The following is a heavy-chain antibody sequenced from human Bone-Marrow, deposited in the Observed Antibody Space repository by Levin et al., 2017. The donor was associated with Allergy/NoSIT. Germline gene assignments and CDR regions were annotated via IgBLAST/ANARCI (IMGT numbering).Heavy chain of an antibody. D-gene: IGHD3-10*01. Sequence: GESLKISCAASGFTFSTYWLSWVRQAPGKGLEWVANIKQDGSEKYYVDSVKGRFTISRDNTKSSLYLQINSLRAEDTAVYYCAREYGSRFDYWGQGTPVTVSS. J-gene: IGHJ4*02. CDR2: IKQDGSEK. CDR1: GFTFSTYW. CDR3: AREYGSRFDY. V-gene: IGHV3-7*01.